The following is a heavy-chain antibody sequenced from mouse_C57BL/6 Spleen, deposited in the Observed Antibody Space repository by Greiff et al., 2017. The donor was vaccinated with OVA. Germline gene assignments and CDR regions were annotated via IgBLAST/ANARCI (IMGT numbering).Heavy chain of an antibody. CDR3: AREDYDGGWLAY. CDR2: ISSGGSYT. CDR1: GFTFSSYG. D-gene: IGHD2-4*01. V-gene: IGHV5-6*01. J-gene: IGHJ3*01. Sequence: EVKVVESGGDLVKPGGSLKLSCAASGFTFSSYGMSWVRQTPDKRLEWVATISSGGSYTYYPDSVKGRFTISRDNAKNTLYLQMSSLKSEDTAMYYCAREDYDGGWLAYWGQGTLVTVSA.